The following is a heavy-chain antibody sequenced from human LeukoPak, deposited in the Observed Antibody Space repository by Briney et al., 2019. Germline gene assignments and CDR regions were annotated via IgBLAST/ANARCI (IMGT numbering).Heavy chain of an antibody. CDR3: ARDPLGVVVPAAIRGPDC. CDR2: INPNSGGT. Sequence: ASVKVSCKASGYTFTSYYMHWVRQAPGQGLEWMGWINPNSGGTNYAQKFQGRVTMTRDTSISTAYMELSRLRSDDTAVYYCARDPLGVVVPAAIRGPDCWGQGTLVTVSS. CDR1: GYTFTSYY. V-gene: IGHV1-2*02. J-gene: IGHJ4*02. D-gene: IGHD2-2*02.